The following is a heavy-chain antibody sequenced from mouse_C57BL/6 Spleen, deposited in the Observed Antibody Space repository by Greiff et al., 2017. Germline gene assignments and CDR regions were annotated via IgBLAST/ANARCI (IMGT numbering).Heavy chain of an antibody. CDR2: INPYNGGT. V-gene: IGHV1-19*01. J-gene: IGHJ2*01. CDR1: GYTFTDYY. Sequence: EVHLVESGPVLVKPGASVKMSCKASGYTFTDYYMNWVKQSHGKSLEWIGVINPYNGGTSYNQKFKGKATLTVDKSSSTAYMELNSLTSEDSAVYYCASTIGYFDYWGQGTTLTVSS. CDR3: ASTIGYFDY. D-gene: IGHD1-1*02.